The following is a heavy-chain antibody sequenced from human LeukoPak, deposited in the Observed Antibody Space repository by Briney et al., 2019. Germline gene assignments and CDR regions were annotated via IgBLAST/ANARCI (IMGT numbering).Heavy chain of an antibody. CDR1: GYTFTSYG. J-gene: IGHJ6*03. V-gene: IGHV1-18*01. D-gene: IGHD4-17*01. Sequence: ASVKVSCKASGYTFTSYGISWVRQAPGQGLEWMGWISAYNGNTNYAQKLQGRVTMTTDTSTSTAYMELRSLRPDDTAVYYCARSYGDYYYYYMDVWGKGTTVTVS. CDR2: ISAYNGNT. CDR3: ARSYGDYYYYYMDV.